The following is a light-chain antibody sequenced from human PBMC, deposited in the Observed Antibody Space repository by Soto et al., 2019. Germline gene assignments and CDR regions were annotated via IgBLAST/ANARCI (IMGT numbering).Light chain of an antibody. CDR1: SSDVGGYNY. Sequence: QSALTQPASVSGSPGQSTTISCTGTSSDVGGYNYVSWYQQHPGKAPKLMIYEVSNRPSGVSNRFSGSKSGNTASLTISGLQAEDEADYYCSSYTSSSTRCVFGTGTKLTVL. V-gene: IGLV2-14*01. CDR3: SSYTSSSTRCV. J-gene: IGLJ1*01. CDR2: EVS.